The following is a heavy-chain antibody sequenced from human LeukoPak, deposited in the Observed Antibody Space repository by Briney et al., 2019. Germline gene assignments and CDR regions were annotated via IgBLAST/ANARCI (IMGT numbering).Heavy chain of an antibody. CDR2: IKQDGSAK. CDR3: ARDPFDY. J-gene: IGHJ4*02. Sequence: PGRSLRLSCTASGFTFGDYTMSWVRQAPGKGLEWVANIKQDGSAKYYVDSVKGRFTISRDNAKNSLYLQMNSLRAEDTAVYYCARDPFDYWGQGTLVTVSS. CDR1: GFTFGDYT. V-gene: IGHV3-7*01.